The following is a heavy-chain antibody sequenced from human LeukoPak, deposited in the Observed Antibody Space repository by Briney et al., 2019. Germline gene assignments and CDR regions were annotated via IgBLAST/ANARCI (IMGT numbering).Heavy chain of an antibody. V-gene: IGHV2-5*01. D-gene: IGHD3-3*01. Sequence: ESGPTLVKPTQTLTLTCTFSGFSLSTSGVGVGWIRQPPGKALEWLALIYWNDDKRYSPSLKSRLTITKDTSKNQVVLTMTNMDPVDTATYYCAHSFSHWRFLEWYFNWFDPWGQGTLVTVSS. CDR3: AHSFSHWRFLEWYFNWFDP. J-gene: IGHJ5*02. CDR1: GFSLSTSGVG. CDR2: IYWNDDK.